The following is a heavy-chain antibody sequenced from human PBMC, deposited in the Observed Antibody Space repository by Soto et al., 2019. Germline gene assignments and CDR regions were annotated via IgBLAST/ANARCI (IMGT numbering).Heavy chain of an antibody. CDR2: INPATGAA. J-gene: IGHJ3*02. CDR1: GYPVTAYY. Sequence: QLHLVQSGAVVKKPGASVTVSCSASGYPVTAYYMHWVRQAPGRGLEWMGGINPATGAAKYTQTFQGRDTITRDTSKSTVFMELSGLTSEDTAVFYCARGGGVGVAGSAAFDMWGQGTLVTVSS. V-gene: IGHV1-2*02. D-gene: IGHD3-3*01. CDR3: ARGGGVGVAGSAAFDM.